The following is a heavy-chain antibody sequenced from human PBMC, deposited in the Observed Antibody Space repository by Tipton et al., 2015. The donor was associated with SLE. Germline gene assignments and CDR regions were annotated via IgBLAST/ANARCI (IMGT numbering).Heavy chain of an antibody. D-gene: IGHD3-10*01. J-gene: IGHJ3*02. CDR2: IYYSGST. V-gene: IGHV4-59*08. CDR3: ARLIGAFDI. CDR1: GGSISSYY. Sequence: TLSLTCTVSGGSISSYYWSWIRQPPGKGLEWIGYIYYSGSTNYNPSLKSRVTISVDTSKNQFSLKLSSATAADTAVYYCARLIGAFDIWGQGTMVTVSS.